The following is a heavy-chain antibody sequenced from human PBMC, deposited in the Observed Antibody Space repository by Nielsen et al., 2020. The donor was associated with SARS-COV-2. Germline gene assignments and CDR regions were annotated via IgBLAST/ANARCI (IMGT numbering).Heavy chain of an antibody. CDR2: IDPSDSYT. V-gene: IGHV5-10-1*01. CDR1: GYSFTSYW. D-gene: IGHD5-18*01. Sequence: GESLKISCKGSGYSFTSYWISWVRQMPGKGLEWMGRIDPSDSYTNYSPSFQGHVTISADKSISTAYLQWSGLKASDTAMYYCASQVDSGETYFDYWGQGTLVTVSS. CDR3: ASQVDSGETYFDY. J-gene: IGHJ4*02.